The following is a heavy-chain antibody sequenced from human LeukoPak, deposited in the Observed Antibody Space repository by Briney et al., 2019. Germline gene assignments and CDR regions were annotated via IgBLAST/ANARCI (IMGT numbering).Heavy chain of an antibody. CDR1: GYSISSGYY. V-gene: IGHV4-38-2*02. D-gene: IGHD3-10*01. CDR2: IYYSGST. Sequence: SETLSLTCTVSGYSISSGYYWGWIRQPPGKGLEWIGSIYYSGSTYYNPSLKSRVTISVDTSKNQLSLKLSSVTAADTAVYYCAREVWFGDAFDIWGQGTMVTVSS. J-gene: IGHJ3*02. CDR3: AREVWFGDAFDI.